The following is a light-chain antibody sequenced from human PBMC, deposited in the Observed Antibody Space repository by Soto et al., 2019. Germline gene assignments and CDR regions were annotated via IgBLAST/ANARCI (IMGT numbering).Light chain of an antibody. J-gene: IGKJ4*02. V-gene: IGKV3-11*01. CDR3: QKRSGWPPGIT. CDR1: QSVNTY. CDR2: DAS. Sequence: ELVLTQSPATLSLSPGARATLSCRASQSVNTYLAWYPQNPGQAPRLLTYDASNRATGIPARFSGSGSGTDVTLTISSLEPEDFAVYYWQKRSGWPPGITFGGGAQVEIK.